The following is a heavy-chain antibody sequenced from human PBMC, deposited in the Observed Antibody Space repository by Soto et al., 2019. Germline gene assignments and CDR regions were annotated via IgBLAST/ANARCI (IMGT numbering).Heavy chain of an antibody. CDR3: AKDIRKWLVLDAFDV. Sequence: GGSLRLSCAASGFTFINYAMSWVRQAPGKGLEWVSSISGSGGNTYADSVKGRFTISRDNSKNTLYLQMNSLRAEDTAVYFCAKDIRKWLVLDAFDVWGQGTMVTVSS. CDR1: GFTFINYA. CDR2: ISGSGGNT. D-gene: IGHD6-19*01. V-gene: IGHV3-23*01. J-gene: IGHJ3*01.